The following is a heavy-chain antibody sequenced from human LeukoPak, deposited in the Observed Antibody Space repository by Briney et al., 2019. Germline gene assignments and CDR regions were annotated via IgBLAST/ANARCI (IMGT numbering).Heavy chain of an antibody. V-gene: IGHV1-46*01. D-gene: IGHD6-6*01. CDR2: INPSGGST. J-gene: IGHJ5*02. CDR3: ARDGSSSGWFDP. CDR1: GYTFTSYY. Sequence: ASVKFSCKASGYTFTSYYIHWVRQATGQGLEWMGMINPSGGSTIYAQKLQGRVTMTRDMYTSTVYMELSSPRSEDTAVYHCARDGSSSGWFDPWGQGTLVAVSS.